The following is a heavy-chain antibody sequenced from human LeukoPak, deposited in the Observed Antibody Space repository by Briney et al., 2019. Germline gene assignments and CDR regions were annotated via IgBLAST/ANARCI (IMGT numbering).Heavy chain of an antibody. CDR2: IYTSGST. CDR3: VRFFRQQNYWYLDV. CDR1: GGSISSGSYY. Sequence: SETLSLTCTVSGGSISSGSYYWSLIRQPAGKGLEWIGRIYTSGSTNYNPSLKSRVTISVDTSKNQFSLTLNSVTAADTAVYYCVRFFRQQNYWYLDVWGRGILVTVSS. V-gene: IGHV4-61*02. D-gene: IGHD6-13*01. J-gene: IGHJ2*01.